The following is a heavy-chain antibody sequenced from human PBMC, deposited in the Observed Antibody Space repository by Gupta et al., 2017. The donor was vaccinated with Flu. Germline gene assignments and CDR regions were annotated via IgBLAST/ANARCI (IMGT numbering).Heavy chain of an antibody. V-gene: IGHV3-30*18. CDR1: RFVFGSYG. Sequence: QGLLVESGGGVVQPGRSLTPSCPAYRFVFGSYGRNWVRQAPGKGLEWVAMISYDGDKTSYVDSVKGRFTVSRDNSRDTLYLQMNSLTDDDTAVYYCAKTGTTGYFYMDVWGNGTTVIVSS. D-gene: IGHD1-7*01. CDR2: ISYDGDKT. CDR3: AKTGTTGYFYMDV. J-gene: IGHJ6*03.